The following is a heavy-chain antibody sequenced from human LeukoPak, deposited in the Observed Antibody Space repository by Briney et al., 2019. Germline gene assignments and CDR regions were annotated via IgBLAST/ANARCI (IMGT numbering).Heavy chain of an antibody. V-gene: IGHV1-18*04. J-gene: IGHJ6*03. CDR2: ISAYNGNT. Sequence: GASVKVSCKASGYTFTAYYIHWVRQAPGQGLEWMGWISAYNGNTNYAQKLQGRVTMTTDTSTSTAYMELRSLRSDDTAVYYCARVGYDFWSGYYPYYYMDVWGKGTTVTVSS. CDR3: ARVGYDFWSGYYPYYYMDV. CDR1: GYTFTAYY. D-gene: IGHD3-3*01.